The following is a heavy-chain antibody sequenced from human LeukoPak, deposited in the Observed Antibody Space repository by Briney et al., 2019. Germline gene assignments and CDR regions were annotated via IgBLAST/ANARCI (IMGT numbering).Heavy chain of an antibody. D-gene: IGHD6-13*01. CDR1: GFTFNSYS. CDR2: INAGNSHI. Sequence: GGSLRLSCAASGFTFNSYSMNWVRQAPGKGLEWVSSINAGNSHIHYADSVKGRFTISRDNAKNSLYLQMNSLRAEDTAVYYCARGTQVSGYSSWLLPLFDYWGQGTLVAVSS. CDR3: ARGTQVSGYSSWLLPLFDY. J-gene: IGHJ4*02. V-gene: IGHV3-21*04.